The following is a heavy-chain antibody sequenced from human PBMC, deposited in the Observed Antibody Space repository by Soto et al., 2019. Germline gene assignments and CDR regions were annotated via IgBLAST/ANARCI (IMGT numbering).Heavy chain of an antibody. D-gene: IGHD3-3*01. CDR1: GGTFSSYA. Sequence: QVQLVQSGAEVKKPGSSVKVSCKASGGTFSSYAIIWVRQAPGQGLEWMGGIIPIFGTANYAQKFQGRVTITADKSTSTDKMELSSLRSEDTAVYYCARFWSGHNWFDPWGQGPLVTVSS. CDR2: IIPIFGTA. J-gene: IGHJ5*02. CDR3: ARFWSGHNWFDP. V-gene: IGHV1-69*06.